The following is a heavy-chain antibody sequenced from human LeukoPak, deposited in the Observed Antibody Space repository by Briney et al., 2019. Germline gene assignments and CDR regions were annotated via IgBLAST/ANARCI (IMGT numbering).Heavy chain of an antibody. CDR3: ARRDDYGDQYYFDY. Sequence: SETLSLTCTVSGGSISSYYWSWIRQPPGKGLEWIGYIYYSGSTNYNPSLKSRVTISVDTSKNQFSLKLSSVTAADTAVYYCARRDDYGDQYYFDYWGQGTLVTVSS. D-gene: IGHD4-17*01. J-gene: IGHJ4*02. CDR2: IYYSGST. V-gene: IGHV4-59*01. CDR1: GGSISSYY.